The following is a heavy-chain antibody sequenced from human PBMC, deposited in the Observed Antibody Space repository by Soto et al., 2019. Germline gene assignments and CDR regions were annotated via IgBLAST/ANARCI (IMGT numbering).Heavy chain of an antibody. J-gene: IGHJ4*02. CDR1: GGSFGNSA. CDR3: ATGIIWIGYFTVDS. Sequence: QVLLVQSGAEVKKPGSSVKISCKASGGSFGNSAINWVRQTPGQGLEWLGGFIPVNRTLNYAQKFQGRVTITADESTDTAYMTLSSLASNDTAVYYCATGIIWIGYFTVDSWGQGTRVTVST. V-gene: IGHV1-69*01. D-gene: IGHD3-3*01. CDR2: FIPVNRTL.